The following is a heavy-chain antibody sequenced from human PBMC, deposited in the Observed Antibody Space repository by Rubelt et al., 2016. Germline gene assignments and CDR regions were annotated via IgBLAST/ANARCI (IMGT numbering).Heavy chain of an antibody. CDR3: VRDEYGVGGDP. D-gene: IGHD2/OR15-2a*01. CDR2: ITASGGAR. CDR1: GFSFNIYE. J-gene: IGHJ5*02. V-gene: IGHV3-48*03. Sequence: EVQLVESGGGLVQPGGSLRLSCAASGFSFNIYEMNWVRQAPGKGLEWVSYITASGGARYYADAVKGRFTLSRDNAKNLLYLQMNNVTDDDTALYYCVRDEYGVGGDPWGQGTLVTVSS.